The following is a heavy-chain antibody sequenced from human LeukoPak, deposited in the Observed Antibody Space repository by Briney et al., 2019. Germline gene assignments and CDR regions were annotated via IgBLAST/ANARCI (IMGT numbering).Heavy chain of an antibody. CDR2: IHYSGST. J-gene: IGHJ4*02. CDR3: ARGVVGSPGVFDY. D-gene: IGHD1-26*01. V-gene: IGHV4-59*01. Sequence: LETLFPPLTVSGGFLRSFYWGWVREPPREGQEGIGYIHYSGSTNYNPSLKSRVTISVDTSKNQFSLKLNSVTAADMAVYYCARGVVGSPGVFDYWGQGTLVTVSS. CDR1: GGFLRSFY.